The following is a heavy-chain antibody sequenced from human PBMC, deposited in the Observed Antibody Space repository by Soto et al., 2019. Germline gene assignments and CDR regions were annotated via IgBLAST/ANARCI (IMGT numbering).Heavy chain of an antibody. D-gene: IGHD6-13*01. Sequence: PGGSLRLSCTAPGFSVTSTYMSWVRQAPGKGLEWVSVIYAGGSTSYADSVKGRFTVPRDNSNNTLFLQLNSLRVEDTAVYYCARGTWGISWPNFFDYWGQGVLVTVSS. CDR1: GFSVTSTY. CDR3: ARGTWGISWPNFFDY. J-gene: IGHJ4*02. V-gene: IGHV3-53*01. CDR2: IYAGGST.